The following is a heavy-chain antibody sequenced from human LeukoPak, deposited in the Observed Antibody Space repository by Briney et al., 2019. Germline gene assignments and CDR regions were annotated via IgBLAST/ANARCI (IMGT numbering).Heavy chain of an antibody. CDR2: ISGSGDST. J-gene: IGHJ6*02. V-gene: IGHV3-23*01. CDR3: ARDPGMGLYGMDV. D-gene: IGHD3-10*01. CDR1: GFTFSSYA. Sequence: GGSLRLSCAASGFTFSSYAMNWVRQAPGKGLEWVSIISGSGDSTYYADSVKGRFTISRDNSKNTLYLQMNSLRAEDTAVYYCARDPGMGLYGMDVWGQGTTVTVSS.